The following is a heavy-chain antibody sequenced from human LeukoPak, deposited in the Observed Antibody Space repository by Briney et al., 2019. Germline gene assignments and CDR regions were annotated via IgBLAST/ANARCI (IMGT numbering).Heavy chain of an antibody. Sequence: SQTLSLTCTVSGGSISSGSYYWSSIRQPAGKGLEWLGRIYTSGSTNYNPSLKSRVTISVDTSKNQFSLKLSSVTAADTAVYYCARDSHRHSGYYFDYWGQGTLVTVSS. D-gene: IGHD1-14*01. CDR1: GGSISSGSYY. CDR2: IYTSGST. J-gene: IGHJ4*02. CDR3: ARDSHRHSGYYFDY. V-gene: IGHV4-61*02.